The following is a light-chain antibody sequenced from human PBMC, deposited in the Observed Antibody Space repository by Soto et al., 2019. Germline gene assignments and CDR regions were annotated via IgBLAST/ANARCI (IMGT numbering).Light chain of an antibody. V-gene: IGLV6-57*03. CDR2: EDN. CDR1: SGSIASNY. CDR3: QSYDSSNQV. J-gene: IGLJ3*02. Sequence: NFMLTQPHSVSESPGKTVTISYTRSSGSIASNYVQWYQQRPGSAPTTVIHEDNQRPSGVPDRFSGSIDSSSNSASLTISGLKTEDEADYYCQSYDSSNQVFGGGTKLTVL.